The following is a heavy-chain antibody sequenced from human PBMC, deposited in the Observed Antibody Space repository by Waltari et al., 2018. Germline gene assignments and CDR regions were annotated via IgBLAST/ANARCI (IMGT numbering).Heavy chain of an antibody. CDR1: GGSFSGYY. J-gene: IGHJ4*02. V-gene: IGHV4-34*01. CDR2: INQSRST. D-gene: IGHD1-26*01. Sequence: QVQLQQWGAGLLKPSETLSLTCAVYGGSFSGYYWSWIRQPPGKGLEWIGEINQSRSTNYNPSLKSRVTISVDTSKNQFSLKLSSVTAADTAVYYCARGLVGASAFFDYWGQGTLVTVSS. CDR3: ARGLVGASAFFDY.